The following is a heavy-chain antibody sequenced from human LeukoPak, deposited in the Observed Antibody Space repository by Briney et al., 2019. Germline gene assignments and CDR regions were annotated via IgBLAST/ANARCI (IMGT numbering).Heavy chain of an antibody. CDR2: IYYSGST. Sequence: PSETLSLTCTVSGGSVSSGSYYWSWIRQPPGKGLEWIGYIYYSGSTNYSPSLKSRVTISVDTSKNQFSLKLSSVTAADTAVYYCAGLVGRYSSGLYYYYFDYWGQGTLVTVSS. D-gene: IGHD3-22*01. V-gene: IGHV4-61*01. J-gene: IGHJ4*02. CDR1: GGSVSSGSYY. CDR3: AGLVGRYSSGLYYYYFDY.